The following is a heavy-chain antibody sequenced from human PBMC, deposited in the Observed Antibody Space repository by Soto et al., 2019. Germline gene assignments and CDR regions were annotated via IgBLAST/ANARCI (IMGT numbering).Heavy chain of an antibody. CDR1: GFTFSSYW. CDR3: AKDLSWGQCDY. Sequence: EVQLVESGGGLVQPGGSLRLSCAASGFTFSSYWMHWVRQDAGKGLLWVSSIKTDGTVTQYADSVKGRFTVSRDNAKNTLYLQMNSLSAEDTAVYYGAKDLSWGQCDYWGQGALVTVSS. V-gene: IGHV3-74*03. CDR2: IKTDGTVT. J-gene: IGHJ4*02. D-gene: IGHD3-16*01.